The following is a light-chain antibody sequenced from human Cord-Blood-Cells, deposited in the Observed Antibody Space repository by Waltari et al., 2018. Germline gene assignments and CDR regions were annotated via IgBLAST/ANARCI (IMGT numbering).Light chain of an antibody. CDR3: QQRSNWPPT. V-gene: IGKV3-11*01. Sequence: EIVLTQSPATLSLSPWETATLSCRASQSVSSYLAWYQQKPGQAPRLLIYDASNRATGIPARFSGSGSGTDFTLTISSLEPEDFAVYYCQQRSNWPPTFGGGTKVEIK. CDR1: QSVSSY. CDR2: DAS. J-gene: IGKJ4*01.